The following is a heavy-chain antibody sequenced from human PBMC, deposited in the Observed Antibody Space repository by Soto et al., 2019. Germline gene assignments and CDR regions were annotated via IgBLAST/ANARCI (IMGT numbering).Heavy chain of an antibody. CDR1: GGSISSYY. CDR3: ARESCSGGSCYDG. Sequence: SETLSLTCTVSGGSISSYYWSWIRQPPGKGLEWIGYIYYSGSTNYNPSLKSRVTISVDTSKNQFSLKLSSVTAADTAVYYCARESCSGGSCYDGWGQGTLVTVS. J-gene: IGHJ4*02. V-gene: IGHV4-59*01. D-gene: IGHD2-15*01. CDR2: IYYSGST.